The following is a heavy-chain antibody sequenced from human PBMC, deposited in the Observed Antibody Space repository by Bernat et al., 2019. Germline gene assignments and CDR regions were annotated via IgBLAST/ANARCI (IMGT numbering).Heavy chain of an antibody. CDR1: GFTFSSYA. J-gene: IGHJ6*02. CDR2: ISYDGSNK. Sequence: QVQLVESGGGVVQPGRSLRLSCAASGFTFSSYAMHWVRQAPGKGLEWVAVISYDGSNKYYADSVKGRFTISRDNSKNTLYLQMNSLRAEDTAVYYCAGGWQQLVLDVWGQGTTVTVSS. V-gene: IGHV3-30-3*01. D-gene: IGHD6-13*01. CDR3: AGGWQQLVLDV.